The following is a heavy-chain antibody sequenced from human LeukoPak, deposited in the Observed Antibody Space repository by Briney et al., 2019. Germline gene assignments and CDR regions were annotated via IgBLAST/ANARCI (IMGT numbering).Heavy chain of an antibody. Sequence: ASVKVSCKASGYTFSSYPMHWVRQAPGQRLEWMGWINADNGNTKYSQKFQGRVTITRDTSASTAYMELSSLRSEDTAVYYCARGGLEGYSSSWQNWFDPWGQGTLVTVSS. V-gene: IGHV1-3*01. CDR3: ARGGLEGYSSSWQNWFDP. D-gene: IGHD6-13*01. CDR2: INADNGNT. CDR1: GYTFSSYP. J-gene: IGHJ5*02.